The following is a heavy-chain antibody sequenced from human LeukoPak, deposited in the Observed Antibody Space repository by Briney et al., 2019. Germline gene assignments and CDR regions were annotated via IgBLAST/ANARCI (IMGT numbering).Heavy chain of an antibody. D-gene: IGHD2-8*01. CDR2: IYPGDSDT. V-gene: IGHV5-51*01. J-gene: IGHJ4*02. Sequence: GESLKISCKGSGYSFTSYWIGWVRQMPGKGLEWMGIIYPGDSDTRHSPSFQGRVTISADKSISTAYLQWSSLKASDTAMYYCARRVTYCTNGVCSDRYYFDYWGQGTLVTVSS. CDR3: ARRVTYCTNGVCSDRYYFDY. CDR1: GYSFTSYW.